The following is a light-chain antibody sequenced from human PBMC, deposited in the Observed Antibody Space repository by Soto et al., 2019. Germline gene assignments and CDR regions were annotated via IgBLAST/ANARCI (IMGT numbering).Light chain of an antibody. V-gene: IGKV1-5*03. CDR2: KAS. CDR3: QQYDSYWT. J-gene: IGKJ1*01. CDR1: QRITGW. Sequence: DIQMTQSPSTLSASVGDRVTITCRSSQRITGWLAWYQQKPGKAPKLLIYKASNLESGVPSRFSGSGSGTEFTLTISSLQPDDFATYYCQQYDSYWTFGQGTKVEIK.